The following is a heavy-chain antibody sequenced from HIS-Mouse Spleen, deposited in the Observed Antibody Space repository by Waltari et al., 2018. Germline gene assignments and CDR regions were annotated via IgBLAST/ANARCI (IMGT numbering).Heavy chain of an antibody. CDR2: ISWNSGSI. CDR1: GFTFDDYA. V-gene: IGHV3-9*01. CDR3: AKDITIFGVPNQDYYYYGMDV. J-gene: IGHJ6*02. D-gene: IGHD3-3*01. Sequence: EVQLVESGGGLVQPGRSLRLSCAASGFTFDDYAMHWVRQAPGKGLEWVSGISWNSGSIGYADSVKGRFTISRDNAKNSLYLQMNSLRAEDTALYYCAKDITIFGVPNQDYYYYGMDVWGQGTKV.